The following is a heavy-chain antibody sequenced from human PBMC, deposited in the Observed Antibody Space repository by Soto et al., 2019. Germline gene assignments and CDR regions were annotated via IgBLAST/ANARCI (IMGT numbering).Heavy chain of an antibody. J-gene: IGHJ6*02. CDR3: AGTSSSSRFYYYGMDV. CDR1: GYSFTSYW. CDR2: IYPGDSDT. Sequence: GESLKISCKGSGYSFTSYWIGWVRQMPGKGLEWMGIIYPGDSDTRYSPSFQDQVTISADKSISTAYLQWSSLKASDTAMYYCAGTSSSSRFYYYGMDVWGQGTTVTVSS. V-gene: IGHV5-51*01. D-gene: IGHD6-6*01.